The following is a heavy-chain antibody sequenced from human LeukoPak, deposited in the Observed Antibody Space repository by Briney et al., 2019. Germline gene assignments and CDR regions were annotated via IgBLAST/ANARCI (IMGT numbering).Heavy chain of an antibody. CDR1: GYTFTSYD. CDR2: MNPNSGNT. Sequence: GASVKVSCKASGYTFTSYDINWVRQATGQGLEWMGWMNPNSGNTGYAQKFQGRVTMTRNTSISTAYMELSSLRSEDTAVYNCARAPDFWSGEYYYYYYMALWGKGTTVTVSS. CDR3: ARAPDFWSGEYYYYYYMAL. V-gene: IGHV1-8*01. D-gene: IGHD3-3*01. J-gene: IGHJ6*03.